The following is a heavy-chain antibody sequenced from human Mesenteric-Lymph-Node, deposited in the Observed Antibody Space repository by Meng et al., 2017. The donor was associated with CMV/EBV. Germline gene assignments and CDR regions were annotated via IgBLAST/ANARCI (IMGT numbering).Heavy chain of an antibody. CDR2: ISSSSSTI. D-gene: IGHD1-7*01. CDR1: GFTFSSYS. CDR3: ARDPSITGTSVESNWFDP. V-gene: IGHV3-48*04. Sequence: GESLKISCAASGFTFSSYSMNWVRQAPGKGLEWVSYISSSSSTIYYADSVKGRFTISRDNAKNSLYLQMNSLRAEDTAVYYCARDPSITGTSVESNWFDPWGQGTLVTVSS. J-gene: IGHJ5*02.